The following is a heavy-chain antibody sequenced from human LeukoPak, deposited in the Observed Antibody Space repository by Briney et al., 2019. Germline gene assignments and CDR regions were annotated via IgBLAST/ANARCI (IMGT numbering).Heavy chain of an antibody. V-gene: IGHV1-2*02. Sequence: ASVKVSCKASGYTFTGFYMHWVRQAPGQGLEWMGWINPNSGGTNYAQKFQGRVTMTRDTSVSTAYMELSGLRSDDTAVYYCARGESTVVTGRAAHYWGQGTLVTVSS. CDR1: GYTFTGFY. J-gene: IGHJ4*02. D-gene: IGHD4-23*01. CDR3: ARGESTVVTGRAAHY. CDR2: INPNSGGT.